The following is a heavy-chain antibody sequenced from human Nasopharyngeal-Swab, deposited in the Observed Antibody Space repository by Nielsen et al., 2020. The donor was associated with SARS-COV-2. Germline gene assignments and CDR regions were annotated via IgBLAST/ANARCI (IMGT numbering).Heavy chain of an antibody. J-gene: IGHJ5*02. Sequence: GSLRLSCAVYGGSFSGYYWSWIRQPPGKGLEWIGEVNHSESTYYNPSLKSRVTISVDTSKNQFSLKLSSVTAADTAVYYCARGKNYVWGTYRYNGWFDPWGQGTLVTVSS. CDR1: GGSFSGYY. CDR2: VNHSEST. CDR3: ARGKNYVWGTYRYNGWFDP. V-gene: IGHV4-34*01. D-gene: IGHD3-16*02.